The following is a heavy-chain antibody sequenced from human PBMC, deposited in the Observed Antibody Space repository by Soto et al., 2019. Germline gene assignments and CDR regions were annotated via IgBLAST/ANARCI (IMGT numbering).Heavy chain of an antibody. CDR2: IYYSGST. J-gene: IGHJ6*03. Sequence: SDTLSLTCTVSGGSISSSSYYWGWIRQPPGKGLEWIGSIYYSGSTYYNPSLKSRVTISVDTSKNQFSLKLSSVTAADTAVYYCARHLNSNWGREYYYYMDVWGKGTTVTVSS. V-gene: IGHV4-39*01. CDR3: ARHLNSNWGREYYYYMDV. CDR1: GGSISSSSYY. D-gene: IGHD4-4*01.